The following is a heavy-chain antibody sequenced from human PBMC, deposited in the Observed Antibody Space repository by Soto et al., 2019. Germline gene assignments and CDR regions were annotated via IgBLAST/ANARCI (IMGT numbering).Heavy chain of an antibody. CDR1: GGSIRSGGYS. CDR3: AKGAGDVYYYYYYMDV. J-gene: IGHJ6*03. CDR2: IYYSGST. V-gene: IGHV4-61*08. Sequence: SETLSLTCAVSGGSIRSGGYSWSWIRQPPGKGLEWIGYIYYSGSTNYNPSLKSRVTISVDTSKNQFSLKLSSVTAADTAVYYCAKGAGDVYYYYYYMDVWGKGTTVTVSS.